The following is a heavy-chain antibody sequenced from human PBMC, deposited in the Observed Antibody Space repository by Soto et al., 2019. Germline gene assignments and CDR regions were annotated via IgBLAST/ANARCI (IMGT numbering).Heavy chain of an antibody. V-gene: IGHV3-23*01. D-gene: IGHD3-22*01. CDR1: GFTFSSYA. CDR3: AKRRDASNSKYSDFDS. Sequence: GGSLRLSCAASGFTFSSYAMYWVRQAPGKGLQCASAVSNSGKTYYADSVKGRFSVSRDTSNSMLHLQMNGLRAEDTAVYYCAKRRDASNSKYSDFDSWGQGTLVTVSS. J-gene: IGHJ4*02. CDR2: VSNSGKT.